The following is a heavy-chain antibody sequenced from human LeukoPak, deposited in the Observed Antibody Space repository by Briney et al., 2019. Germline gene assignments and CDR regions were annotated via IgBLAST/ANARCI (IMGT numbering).Heavy chain of an antibody. D-gene: IGHD1-7*01. V-gene: IGHV3-23*01. Sequence: GGSLRLSCAASRFTFSSYEMNWVRQAPGKGLEWVSAISGSGGSTYYADSVKGRFTISRDNDKNSLYLQMNSLRVDDTAIYYCAREWNYGVDHWGQGTLVTVSS. CDR3: AREWNYGVDH. J-gene: IGHJ4*02. CDR2: ISGSGGST. CDR1: RFTFSSYE.